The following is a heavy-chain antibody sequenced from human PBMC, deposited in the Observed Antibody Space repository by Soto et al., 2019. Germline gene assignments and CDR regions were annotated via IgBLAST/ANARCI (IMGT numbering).Heavy chain of an antibody. CDR3: ARLRYYDLWLIHYFDF. D-gene: IGHD3-3*01. CDR2: IYYSGST. J-gene: IGHJ4*02. CDR1: GGSISSSSYY. V-gene: IGHV4-39*01. Sequence: PSETLSLTCTVSGGSISSSSYYWGWIRQPPGKGLEWIGSIYYSGSTYYNPSLKSRVTISVDTSKNQFSLKLSSVTAADTAVYYCARLRYYDLWLIHYFDFWGPGTLVTVSS.